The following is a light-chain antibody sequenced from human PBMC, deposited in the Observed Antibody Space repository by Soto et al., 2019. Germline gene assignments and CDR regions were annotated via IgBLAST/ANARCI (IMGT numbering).Light chain of an antibody. Sequence: EIVMTQSPATLSVSPGERASLSCRASQSVSSNLAWYQQKPGQAPRLLIYGASTRATGIPARFSGSGSGTEFTLTISRPEPEDFAVYYCHQYSNSPLTFGGGTKVDIK. J-gene: IGKJ4*01. CDR3: HQYSNSPLT. V-gene: IGKV3-15*01. CDR1: QSVSSN. CDR2: GAS.